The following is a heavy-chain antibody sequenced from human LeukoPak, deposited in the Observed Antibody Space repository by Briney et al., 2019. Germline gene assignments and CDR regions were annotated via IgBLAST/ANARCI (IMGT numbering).Heavy chain of an antibody. CDR3: ATLSVVVVPAELN. J-gene: IGHJ4*02. D-gene: IGHD2-15*01. CDR1: GFTFSGST. CDR2: IRSKTSSYAT. Sequence: GGSLRLSCAASGFTFSGSTMHWVRQASGKGLEWVGRIRSKTSSYATAYTASVKGRFTISRDDSKNTAYLQMNSLRAEDTAVYYCATLSVVVVPAELNWGQGTLVTVSS. V-gene: IGHV3-73*01.